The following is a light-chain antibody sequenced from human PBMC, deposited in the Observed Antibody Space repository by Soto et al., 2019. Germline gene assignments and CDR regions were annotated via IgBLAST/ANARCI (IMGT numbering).Light chain of an antibody. V-gene: IGLV2-11*01. CDR2: DVT. CDR1: SRDVGIYNY. Sequence: QSALTQSRSVSGSPGQSVTVSCTGTSRDVGIYNYVSWYQQRPGTAPKVMIYDVTKRPSGVPDRFSGSKSANTASLTISGLQADDEADYYCCSYAGNYTLLFGGGTKLTVL. J-gene: IGLJ2*01. CDR3: CSYAGNYTLL.